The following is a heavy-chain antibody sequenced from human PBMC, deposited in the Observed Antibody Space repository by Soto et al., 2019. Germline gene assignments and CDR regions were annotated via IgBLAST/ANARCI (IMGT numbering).Heavy chain of an antibody. CDR1: GYTFTIYW. Sequence: EVQLVQSGAEVKKPGESLKISCQVSGYTFTIYWIGWVRQMPGKGLEWMGIIYPSDSDTRYSPSFQGQVTISADQSINTAYLQWDSLKASDTAIYYCARPANTVADHFDLWGQGTPVTGSS. V-gene: IGHV5-51*01. CDR3: ARPANTVADHFDL. J-gene: IGHJ4*02. D-gene: IGHD4-17*01. CDR2: IYPSDSDT.